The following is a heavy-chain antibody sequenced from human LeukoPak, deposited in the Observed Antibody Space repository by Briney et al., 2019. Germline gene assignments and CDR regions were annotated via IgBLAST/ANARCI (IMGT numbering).Heavy chain of an antibody. CDR3: ARALSSGCSSTSCSDFDY. D-gene: IGHD2-2*01. CDR1: GYTFTSYD. J-gene: IGHJ4*02. V-gene: IGHV1-8*01. CDR2: MNPNSGNT. Sequence: ASVKVSCKASGYTFTSYDINWVRQATGQGLEWMGWMNPNSGNTGYAQKFQGRVTMTRNTSISTAYMELSSLRSEDTAVYYCARALSSGCSSTSCSDFDYWGQGTLVTVSS.